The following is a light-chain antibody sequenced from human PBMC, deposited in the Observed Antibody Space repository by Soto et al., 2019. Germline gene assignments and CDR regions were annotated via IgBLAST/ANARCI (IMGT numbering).Light chain of an antibody. Sequence: QSVLTQPASVSGSPGQSITISCTGTTSDVGSYNLVSWYQQHPGKAPKLMIYEVSKRPSGVSNRFSGSESGNTASLTISGLQAEDEADYYCCSYAGSSTFYVFGSGTKLTVL. J-gene: IGLJ1*01. CDR2: EVS. CDR3: CSYAGSSTFYV. V-gene: IGLV2-23*02. CDR1: TSDVGSYNL.